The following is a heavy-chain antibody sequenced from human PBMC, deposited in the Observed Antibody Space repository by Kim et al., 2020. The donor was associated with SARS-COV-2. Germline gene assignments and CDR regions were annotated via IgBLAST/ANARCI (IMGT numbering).Heavy chain of an antibody. CDR3: LGGFYFDY. CDR1: GHIFTRDS. V-gene: IGHV1-3*01. J-gene: IGHJ4*02. D-gene: IGHD3-16*01. Sequence: ASVKVSCKTSGHIFTRDSIHWVRQAPGQGLEWMGGIDRGNGNTIYSQKFQGRDTFTTDTSASTAYMELSFLRSEDSAVYYCLGGFYFDYWGQGTLVTVSS. CDR2: IDRGNGNT.